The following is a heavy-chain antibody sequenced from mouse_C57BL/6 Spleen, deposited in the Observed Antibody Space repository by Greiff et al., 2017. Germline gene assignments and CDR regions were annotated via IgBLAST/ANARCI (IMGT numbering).Heavy chain of an antibody. CDR3: AREPHYYGSSWWYFDV. J-gene: IGHJ1*03. D-gene: IGHD1-1*01. CDR1: AYTFPDHT. Sequence: QVQLQQSDAELVKPGASVKISCKVSAYTFPDHTIHWMKQRPELGLEWIGYIFPRDGSTTYNEKFKGKATWTADKSSSTAYMQLNSLTSEDSAVYLCAREPHYYGSSWWYFDVWGTGTTVTVSS. CDR2: IFPRDGST. V-gene: IGHV1-78*01.